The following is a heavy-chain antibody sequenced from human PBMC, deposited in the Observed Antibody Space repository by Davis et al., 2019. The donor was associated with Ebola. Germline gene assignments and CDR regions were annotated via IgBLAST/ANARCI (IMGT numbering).Heavy chain of an antibody. Sequence: SETLSLTCAVSGAFVSSGGYSWSWIRQPPGKGLEWIGSIYYSGSTYYNPSLKSRVTISVDTSKNQFSLKLSSVTAADTAVYYCARHTHEYSSFGYWGQGTLVTVSS. J-gene: IGHJ4*02. D-gene: IGHD6-6*01. V-gene: IGHV4-30-2*03. CDR1: GAFVSSGGYS. CDR3: ARHTHEYSSFGY. CDR2: IYYSGST.